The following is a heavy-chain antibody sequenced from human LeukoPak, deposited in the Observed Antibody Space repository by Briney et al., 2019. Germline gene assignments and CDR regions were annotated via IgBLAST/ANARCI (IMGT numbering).Heavy chain of an antibody. J-gene: IGHJ4*02. CDR2: ISSSSSTI. CDR1: GFSFSSYS. D-gene: IGHD2-15*01. CDR3: ALLRN. Sequence: PGGSLRLSCAASGFSFSSYSMNWARQSPGKGLEWDSYISSSSSTISYADSVKGRFTISRDNAKNSLYLQMNSLRAEDTAVYYCALLRNWGQGTLVTVSS. V-gene: IGHV3-48*01.